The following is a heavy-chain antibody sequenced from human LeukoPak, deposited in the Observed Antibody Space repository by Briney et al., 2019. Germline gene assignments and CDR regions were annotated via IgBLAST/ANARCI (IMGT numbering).Heavy chain of an antibody. J-gene: IGHJ4*02. CDR1: VFTFNIYG. D-gene: IGHD3-22*01. CDR2: ISSSSNYI. CDR3: ARGYSDSSGYSY. V-gene: IGHV3-21*01. Sequence: GGSLRLSCAASVFTFNIYGMKGGPEAPGRGGECVSSISSSSNYIYYAHSVRGGFTISRDTTKNSLFLQMNTVRAEDTSVYYCARGYSDSSGYSYWGQGTLVTVSS.